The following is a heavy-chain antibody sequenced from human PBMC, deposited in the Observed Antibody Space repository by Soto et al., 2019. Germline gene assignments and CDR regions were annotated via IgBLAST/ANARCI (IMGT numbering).Heavy chain of an antibody. J-gene: IGHJ5*01. CDR2: IYHSGST. V-gene: IGHV4-30-2*01. CDR1: GGSISSGGYS. D-gene: IGHD3-9*01. Sequence: SETLSLTCAVSGGSISSGGYSWSWIRQPPGKGLEWIGYIYHSGSTYYNPSLKSRVTISVDRSKNQFFLKLSSVTAADTAVYYCASPSLDFDMCSWGHGTLVTVSS. CDR3: ASPSLDFDMCS.